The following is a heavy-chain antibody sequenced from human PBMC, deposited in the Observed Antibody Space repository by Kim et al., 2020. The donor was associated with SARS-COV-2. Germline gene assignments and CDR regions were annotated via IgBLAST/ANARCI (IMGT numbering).Heavy chain of an antibody. D-gene: IGHD1-20*01. CDR3: ARDRYNWNDGYYGMDV. Sequence: GGSLRLSCAASGFTFSSYDMHWVRQATGKGLEWVSAIGTAGDTYYPGSVKGRFTISRENAKNSLYLQMNSLRAGDTAVYYCARDRYNWNDGYYGMDVWGQGTTVTVSS. CDR2: IGTAGDT. CDR1: GFTFSSYD. J-gene: IGHJ6*02. V-gene: IGHV3-13*04.